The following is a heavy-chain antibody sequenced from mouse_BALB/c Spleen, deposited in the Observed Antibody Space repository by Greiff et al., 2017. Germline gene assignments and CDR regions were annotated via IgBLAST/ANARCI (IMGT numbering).Heavy chain of an antibody. CDR1: GFTFSSYA. CDR3: ARQGGTRYFDY. Sequence: EVKLEESGGGLVKPGGSLKLSCAASGFTFSSYAMSWVRQTPEKRLEWVATISSGGSYTYYPDSVKGRFTISRDNAKNTLYLQMSSLRSEDTAMYYCARQGGTRYFDYWGQGTTLTVSS. J-gene: IGHJ2*01. CDR2: ISSGGSYT. D-gene: IGHD4-1*01. V-gene: IGHV5-9-3*01.